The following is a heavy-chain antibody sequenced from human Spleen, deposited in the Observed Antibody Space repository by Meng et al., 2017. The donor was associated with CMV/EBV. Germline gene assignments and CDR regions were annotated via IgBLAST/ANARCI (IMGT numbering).Heavy chain of an antibody. V-gene: IGHV4-4*02. CDR3: ARIERRRILKYCGSDCSTTDY. J-gene: IGHJ4*02. D-gene: IGHD2-21*02. Sequence: SSNFGTWVRQVPVKGLESIGELYHSGSTNYNPSLKSRVTISVDKFKNQFSLKLGSVTAADTAVYYCARIERRRILKYCGSDCSTTDYWGQGTLVTVSS. CDR2: LYHSGST. CDR1: SSNF.